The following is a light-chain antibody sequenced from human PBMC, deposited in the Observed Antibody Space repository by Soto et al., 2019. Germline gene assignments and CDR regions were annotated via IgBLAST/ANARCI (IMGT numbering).Light chain of an antibody. CDR1: SSDVGSYDA. CDR3: TSYTTSNTVV. Sequence: QSVLTQPPSVFGSPGQSVTISCSGTSSDVGSYDAVSWYQQSPGTAPELMIYGVNNRPSGVPNRFSGSKSGNTASLTVSGLQAEDEADYYCTSYTTSNTVVFGGGTKLTVL. CDR2: GVN. J-gene: IGLJ2*01. V-gene: IGLV2-18*02.